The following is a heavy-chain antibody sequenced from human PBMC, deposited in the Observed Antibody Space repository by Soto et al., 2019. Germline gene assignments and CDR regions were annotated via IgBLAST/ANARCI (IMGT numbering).Heavy chain of an antibody. Sequence: SETLSLTCAVYGGSFSGYYWSWIRQPPGKGLEWIGEINHSGSTNYNPSLKSRVTISVDTSKNQFSLKLSSVTAADTAVYYCARTIYELYYYYYMDVWGKGTTVTVSS. CDR1: GGSFSGYY. CDR3: ARTIYELYYYYYMDV. D-gene: IGHD1-26*01. J-gene: IGHJ6*03. CDR2: INHSGST. V-gene: IGHV4-34*01.